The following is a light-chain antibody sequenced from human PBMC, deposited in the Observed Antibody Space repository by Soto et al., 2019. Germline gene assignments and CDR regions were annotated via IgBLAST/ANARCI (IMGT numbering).Light chain of an antibody. CDR3: QQYYNWPPFT. CDR1: QSVGSD. V-gene: IGKV3-15*01. J-gene: IGKJ4*01. Sequence: EIILTQSPATLSVSPGERATLSCRASQSVGSDLAWYQQKPGQAPRLLIYGASTRATGVPARFSASGSGTEFTLTISSLQSEDFAVYFCQQYYNWPPFTFGGGTKMDI. CDR2: GAS.